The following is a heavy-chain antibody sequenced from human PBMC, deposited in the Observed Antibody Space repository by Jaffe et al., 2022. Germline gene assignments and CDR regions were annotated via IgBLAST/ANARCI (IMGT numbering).Heavy chain of an antibody. Sequence: EVQLVQSGAEVKKPGESLKISCKGSGYSFTSYWIGWVRQMPGKGLEWMGIIYPGDSDTRYSPSFQGQVTISADKSISTAYLQWSSLKASDTAMYYCVRHLPFYDSSGSNWYFDLWGRGTLVTVSS. V-gene: IGHV5-51*01. CDR1: GYSFTSYW. CDR3: VRHLPFYDSSGSNWYFDL. D-gene: IGHD3-22*01. CDR2: IYPGDSDT. J-gene: IGHJ2*01.